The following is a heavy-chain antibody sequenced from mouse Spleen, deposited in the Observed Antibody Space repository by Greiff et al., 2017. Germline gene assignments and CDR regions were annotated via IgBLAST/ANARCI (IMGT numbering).Heavy chain of an antibody. CDR1: GFTFSSFG. J-gene: IGHJ4*01. D-gene: IGHD2-2*01. Sequence: EVKLVESGGGLVQPGGSRKLSCAASGFTFSSFGMHWVRQAPEKGLEWVAYISSGSSTIYYADTVKGRFTISRDNPKNTLFLQMTSLRSEDTAMYYCASYGYAYAMDYWGQGTSVTVSS. V-gene: IGHV5-17*02. CDR3: ASYGYAYAMDY. CDR2: ISSGSSTI.